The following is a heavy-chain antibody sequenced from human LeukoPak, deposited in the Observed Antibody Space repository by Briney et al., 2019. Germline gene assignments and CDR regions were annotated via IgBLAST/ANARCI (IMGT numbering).Heavy chain of an antibody. CDR2: IYSGGST. Sequence: TGGSLRLSCAASGFTFSRYSMHWVRQAPGKGLEWVSIIYSGGSTYYADSVQGRFTISRDNSKNTLYLQMNSLRAEDTAVYYCARVPSLSRAFDIWGQGTMVTVSS. CDR3: ARVPSLSRAFDI. J-gene: IGHJ3*02. CDR1: GFTFSRYS. V-gene: IGHV3-66*01. D-gene: IGHD2/OR15-2a*01.